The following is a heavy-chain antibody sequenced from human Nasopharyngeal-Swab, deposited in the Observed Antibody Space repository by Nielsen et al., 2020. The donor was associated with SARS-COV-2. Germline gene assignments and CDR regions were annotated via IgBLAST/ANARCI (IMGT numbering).Heavy chain of an antibody. CDR3: ARFGATLYYFDY. CDR2: INHSGST. V-gene: IGHV4-34*01. Sequence: SETLSLTCTVSGGSISSYYWSWIRQPPGKGLEWIGEINHSGSTNYNPSLKSRVTISVDTSKNQFSLKLSSVTAADTAVYYCARFGATLYYFDYWGQGTLVTVSS. J-gene: IGHJ4*02. CDR1: GGSISSYY. D-gene: IGHD1-26*01.